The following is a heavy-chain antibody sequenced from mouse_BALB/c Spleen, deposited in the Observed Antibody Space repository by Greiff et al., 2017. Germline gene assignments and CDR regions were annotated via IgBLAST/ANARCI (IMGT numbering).Heavy chain of an antibody. Sequence: EVKLMESGPSLVKPSQTLSLTCSVTGDSITSGYWNWIRKFPGNKLEYMGYISYSGSTYYNPSLKSQISITRDTSKNQYYLQLNSVTTEDTATYYCARYQYGYYYYAMDYWGQGTSVTVSS. CDR3: ARYQYGYYYYAMDY. D-gene: IGHD2-10*02. CDR2: ISYSGST. V-gene: IGHV3-8*02. J-gene: IGHJ4*01. CDR1: GDSITSGY.